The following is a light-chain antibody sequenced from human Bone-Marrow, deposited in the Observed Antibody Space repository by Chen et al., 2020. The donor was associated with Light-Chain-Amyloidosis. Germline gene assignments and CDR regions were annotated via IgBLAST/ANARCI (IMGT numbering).Light chain of an antibody. J-gene: IGLJ1*01. V-gene: IGLV2-14*01. CDR2: EVT. CDR3: SSYTITNTLV. CDR1: SSYVGGDNH. Sequence: QSALTPPASVSGSPGQSITISCTGTSSYVGGDNHVSWYQQHPDKAPKLMFYEVTNRPSWVPDRFSGSKSDNTASLTISGLQTEDEADYFCSSYTITNTLVFGSGTRVTVL.